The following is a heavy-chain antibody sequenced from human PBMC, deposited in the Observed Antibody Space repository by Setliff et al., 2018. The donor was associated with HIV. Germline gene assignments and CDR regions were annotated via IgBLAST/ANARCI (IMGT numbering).Heavy chain of an antibody. CDR1: GGTFSSYA. Sequence: ASVKVSCKASGGTFSSYAISWVRQAPGQGLEWMGRINPSGGSTSYAQKFQGRVTMTRDTSTSTVYMELSSLRSEDTAVYYCARVEYYYDSSGYYYDYWGQGTLVTVSS. D-gene: IGHD3-22*01. CDR3: ARVEYYYDSSGYYYDY. V-gene: IGHV1-46*01. J-gene: IGHJ4*02. CDR2: INPSGGST.